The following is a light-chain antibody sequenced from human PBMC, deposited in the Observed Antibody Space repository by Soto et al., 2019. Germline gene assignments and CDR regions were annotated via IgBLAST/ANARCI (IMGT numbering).Light chain of an antibody. Sequence: QSALTQPVSVSGSPGQSMTISCAGTMRDVGAYNLVSWCQQHPGRAPQLIIYEDRNRPSGISFRFSGSKYGNTSSLTISGLQGEDEADYYCSSYTSKSSLIFGGGTKLTVL. J-gene: IGLJ2*01. CDR1: MRDVGAYNL. CDR2: EDR. V-gene: IGLV2-14*03. CDR3: SSYTSKSSLI.